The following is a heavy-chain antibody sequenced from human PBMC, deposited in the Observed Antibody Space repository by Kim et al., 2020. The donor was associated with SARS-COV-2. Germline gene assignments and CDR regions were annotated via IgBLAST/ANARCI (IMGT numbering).Heavy chain of an antibody. Sequence: ASVKVSCKASGYTFTGYYMHWVRQAPGQGLEWMGRINPNSGGTNYAQKFQGRVTMTRDTSISTAYMELSRLRSDDTAVYYCARDVAHYYDSSGYYSSAFDIWGQGTMVTVSS. CDR1: GYTFTGYY. D-gene: IGHD3-22*01. CDR2: INPNSGGT. J-gene: IGHJ3*02. V-gene: IGHV1-2*06. CDR3: ARDVAHYYDSSGYYSSAFDI.